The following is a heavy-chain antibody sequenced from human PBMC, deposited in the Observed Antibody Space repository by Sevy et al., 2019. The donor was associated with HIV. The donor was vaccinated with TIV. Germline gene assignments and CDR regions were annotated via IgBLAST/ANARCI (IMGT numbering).Heavy chain of an antibody. J-gene: IGHJ4*02. CDR3: ARGTILGYSYVGYYFDY. Sequence: GGSLRLSCAASGFTFSSYSMNWVRQAPGKGLEWVSSISSSSSYIYYADSVKGRFTISRDNAKNSLYLQMNSLIAEDTAVYYCARGTILGYSYVGYYFDYWGQGTLVTVSS. V-gene: IGHV3-21*01. CDR1: GFTFSSYS. CDR2: ISSSSSYI. D-gene: IGHD5-18*01.